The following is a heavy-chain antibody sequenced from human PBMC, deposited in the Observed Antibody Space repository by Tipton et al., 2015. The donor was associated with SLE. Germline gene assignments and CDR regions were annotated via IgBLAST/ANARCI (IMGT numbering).Heavy chain of an antibody. V-gene: IGHV4-34*10. CDR2: IYYSGST. D-gene: IGHD6-13*01. J-gene: IGHJ6*03. CDR1: GESFSGYY. Sequence: GLVKPSETLSLTCGVYGESFSGYYWSWIRQPPGKGLEWIGNIYYSGSTYYNPSLNSRVTLSIDTSRNQFSLKLTSVAAADTAVYYCARGMGIAAGHYMDVWGKGTTVTVSS. CDR3: ARGMGIAAGHYMDV.